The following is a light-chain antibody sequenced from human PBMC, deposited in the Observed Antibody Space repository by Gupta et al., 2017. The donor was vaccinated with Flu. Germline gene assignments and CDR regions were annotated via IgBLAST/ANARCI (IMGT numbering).Light chain of an antibody. CDR1: GSVSGY. J-gene: IGKJ4*01. V-gene: IGKV3-15*01. CDR2: GVS. CDR3: QQYNNWPLT. Sequence: ENVLTQSPATLSVSAGESATLFCGASGSVSGYLAWYQQRPGQTPRLLIYGVSTRASGIPARFSGSGSGTQFSLTISSLQSEDSAVYYCQQYNNWPLTFGGGTRVEI.